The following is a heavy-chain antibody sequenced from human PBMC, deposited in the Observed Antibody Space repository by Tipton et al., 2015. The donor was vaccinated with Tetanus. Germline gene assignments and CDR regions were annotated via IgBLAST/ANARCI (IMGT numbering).Heavy chain of an antibody. Sequence: TLSLTCAVYGGSFSGYYWSWIRQPPGKGREGVGEINHSGSTNYNPSLKSRVTISVDTSKNQFSLKLSSVTAADAAVYYCARGKHTVTFAYWGQGTLVTVSS. CDR1: GGSFSGYY. CDR3: ARGKHTVTFAY. V-gene: IGHV4-34*01. J-gene: IGHJ4*02. D-gene: IGHD4-17*01. CDR2: INHSGST.